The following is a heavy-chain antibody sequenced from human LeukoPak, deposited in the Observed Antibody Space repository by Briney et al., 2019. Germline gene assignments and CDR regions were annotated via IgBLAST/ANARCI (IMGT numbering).Heavy chain of an antibody. CDR2: INPNSGDT. CDR3: ATEGYCSSASCHHDY. Sequence: ASVKVSCKASGYTVTDYYVHWVRQAPGQGLEWMGWINPNSGDTNYAQKFQGRVTMTRDTSISTAYMEVSRLRSDDTAVYYCATEGYCSSASCHHDYWGQGTLVTVSS. CDR1: GYTVTDYY. J-gene: IGHJ4*02. D-gene: IGHD2-2*01. V-gene: IGHV1-2*02.